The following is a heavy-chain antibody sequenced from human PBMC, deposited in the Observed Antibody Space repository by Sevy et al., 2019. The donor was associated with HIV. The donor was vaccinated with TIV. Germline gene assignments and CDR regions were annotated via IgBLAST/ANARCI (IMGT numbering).Heavy chain of an antibody. D-gene: IGHD1-26*01. CDR2: IWYDGDRR. V-gene: IGHV3-33*08. J-gene: IGHJ6*02. CDR1: GFTFSSYA. Sequence: GGSLRLSCAASGFTFSSYAMHWVRQAPGKGLEWVAVIWYDGDRRYYADSVKGRFTISRDNSQNTIYLQMNSLRGEDTAVYYCAREWVPPGPLIDNFGLDVWGQGTTVTVSS. CDR3: AREWVPPGPLIDNFGLDV.